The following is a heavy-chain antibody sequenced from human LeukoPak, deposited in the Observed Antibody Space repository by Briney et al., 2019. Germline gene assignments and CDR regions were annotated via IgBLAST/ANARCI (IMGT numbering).Heavy chain of an antibody. CDR3: ARGHLYSSSFPSYFDY. CDR1: GFTFSSYA. D-gene: IGHD6-6*01. J-gene: IGHJ4*02. CDR2: ISYDGSNK. V-gene: IGHV3-30-3*01. Sequence: GRSLRLSCAASGFTFSSYAMHWVRQAPGKGLEWVAVISYDGSNKYYADSVKGRFTISRDNSKNTLYLQMNSLRAEDTAVYYCARGHLYSSSFPSYFDYWGQGTLATVSS.